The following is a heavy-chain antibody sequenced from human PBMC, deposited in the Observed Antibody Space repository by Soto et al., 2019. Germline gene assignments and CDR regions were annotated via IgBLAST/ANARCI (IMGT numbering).Heavy chain of an antibody. Sequence: ASVKVSCKASGYTFSSYGISWVRRAPGQGLEWMGWISGYNGDANSAQKFRGRVTMTTDKSTNTAYLELRSLSFDDTAVYYCARDRVYSSSWTYYYYGMDVWGQGTTVTVSS. CDR2: ISGYNGDA. D-gene: IGHD6-13*01. J-gene: IGHJ6*02. CDR3: ARDRVYSSSWTYYYYGMDV. CDR1: GYTFSSYG. V-gene: IGHV1-18*01.